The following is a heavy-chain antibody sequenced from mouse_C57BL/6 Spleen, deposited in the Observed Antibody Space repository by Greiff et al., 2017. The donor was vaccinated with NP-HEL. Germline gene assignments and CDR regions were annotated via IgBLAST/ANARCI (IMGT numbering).Heavy chain of an antibody. CDR3: ARKPYGNYYAMDY. CDR2: INPSNGCT. V-gene: IGHV1-53*01. Sequence: QVQLQQPGTELVKPGASVKLSCKASGYTFTSYWMHWVKQRPGQGLEWIGNINPSNGCTNYNEKFKSKATLTVDKSSSTAYMQLSSLTSEDSAVYYCARKPYGNYYAMDYWGQGTSVTVSS. CDR1: GYTFTSYW. D-gene: IGHD2-1*01. J-gene: IGHJ4*01.